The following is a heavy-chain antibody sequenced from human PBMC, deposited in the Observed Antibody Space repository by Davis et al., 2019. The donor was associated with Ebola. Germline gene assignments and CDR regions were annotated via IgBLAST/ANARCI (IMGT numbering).Heavy chain of an antibody. CDR2: FDPEDGET. J-gene: IGHJ4*02. Sequence: ASVKVSCKVSGYTLTELPMHWVRQAPGKGLEWMGGFDPEDGETIYAQKFQGRLTLTADESTRTAYMELTILGSDDTAVYYCAREVGETKLDQWGQGTLVTVSS. V-gene: IGHV1-24*01. D-gene: IGHD1-26*01. CDR1: GYTLTELP. CDR3: AREVGETKLDQ.